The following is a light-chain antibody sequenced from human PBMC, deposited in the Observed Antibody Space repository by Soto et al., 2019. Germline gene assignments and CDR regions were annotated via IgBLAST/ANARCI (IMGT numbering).Light chain of an antibody. CDR3: LRYNAFSQT. CDR1: QSMNDW. V-gene: IGKV1-5*01. J-gene: IGKJ1*01. CDR2: DAS. Sequence: DIQMTQSPSTLSASIRDRVTITCRASQSMNDWLAWYQQKPGKAPKVLIYDASSLQSGVSSRFSGSRSGTEFTLTIDSLQPDDVATYYCLRYNAFSQTFGQGTKVDIK.